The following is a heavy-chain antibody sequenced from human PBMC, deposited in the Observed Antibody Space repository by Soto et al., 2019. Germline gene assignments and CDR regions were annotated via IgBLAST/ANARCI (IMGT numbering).Heavy chain of an antibody. CDR3: ARHGGSYSFDY. Sequence: QVQLQESGPGLVKPSETLSLTCTVTGGSTSSYYWSWLRQPPGKGLEWIGYNSYSGSTDYNPSLKGRVTISVATSKNQFSLKLSSATAADTAVYYCARHGGSYSFDYWGQGTLVTVSS. V-gene: IGHV4-59*08. CDR1: GGSTSSYY. D-gene: IGHD1-26*01. J-gene: IGHJ4*02. CDR2: NSYSGST.